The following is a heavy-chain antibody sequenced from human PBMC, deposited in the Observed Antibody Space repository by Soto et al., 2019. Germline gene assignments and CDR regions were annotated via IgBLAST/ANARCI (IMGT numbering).Heavy chain of an antibody. Sequence: QVVLLHSGTEVKRPGSSVKVSCKASGVPFNSYGFAWVRHAPGRGLERVRRINPASQLRNYEQSLQGRVNITADTSTKTAYMELSGLTSEDTDVYFCARMKLASIDQWGQGTLVTVSS. D-gene: IGHD6-6*01. CDR3: ARMKLASIDQ. CDR2: INPASQLR. J-gene: IGHJ4*02. CDR1: GVPFNSYG. V-gene: IGHV1-69*09.